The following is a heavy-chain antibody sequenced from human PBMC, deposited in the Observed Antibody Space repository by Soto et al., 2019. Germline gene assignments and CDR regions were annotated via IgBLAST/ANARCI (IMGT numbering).Heavy chain of an antibody. CDR2: IFYTGRT. V-gene: IGHV4-39*01. Sequence: TLSPTCTVSDGSISTSSYYWGWIRPSPGKGLEWIGTIFYTGRTYYNPSLESRVTLSVDTSKNQFSLHLTSVTAADTAVYYCTRHHPHHYDSSGYFDYWGQGTLVTVSS. CDR1: DGSISTSSYY. D-gene: IGHD3-22*01. CDR3: TRHHPHHYDSSGYFDY. J-gene: IGHJ4*02.